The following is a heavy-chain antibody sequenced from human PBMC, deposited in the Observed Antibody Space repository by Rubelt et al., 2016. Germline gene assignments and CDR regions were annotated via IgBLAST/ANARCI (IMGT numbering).Heavy chain of an antibody. CDR3: ARDGSWGGKESAFDI. J-gene: IGHJ3*02. Sequence: EIQLVESGGGLVKPGGSLRLSCAASGFTFSSYWMHWVRQAPGKGLVWVSRIKSDGSSTSYADSVKGRFTISRDNAKNTLYLQMSSLRAEDTAVYYCARDGSWGGKESAFDIWGQGTMVTVSS. CDR2: IKSDGSST. V-gene: IGHV3-74*01. D-gene: IGHD4-23*01. CDR1: GFTFSSYW.